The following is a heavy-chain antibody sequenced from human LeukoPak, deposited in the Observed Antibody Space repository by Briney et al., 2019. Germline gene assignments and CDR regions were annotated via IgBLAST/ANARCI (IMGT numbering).Heavy chain of an antibody. J-gene: IGHJ6*02. V-gene: IGHV3-23*01. CDR2: ISGSGGST. CDR3: AGSTVTTVSYYYGMDV. Sequence: GGSLRLSCAASGFTFSSYAMSWVRQAPGKGLEWVSAISGSGGSTYYAGSVKGRFTISRDNSKNTLYLQMNSLRAEDTAVYYCAGSTVTTVSYYYGMDVWGQGTTVTVSS. D-gene: IGHD4-17*01. CDR1: GFTFSSYA.